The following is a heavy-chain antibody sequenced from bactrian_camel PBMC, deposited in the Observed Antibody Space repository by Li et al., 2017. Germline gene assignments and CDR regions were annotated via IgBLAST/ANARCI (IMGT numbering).Heavy chain of an antibody. CDR1: GFTLSSYR. V-gene: IGHV3S40*01. CDR2: INVDGTTT. CDR3: ERVYWNY. Sequence: VQLVESGGGLVQPGESLRLSCAASGFTLSSYRTCWVRQAPGKGLEWVSTINVDGTTTNYADSVKGRFTISRDNAKNTVYLQMNSLKPEDTAVYYCERVYWNYWGQGTQVTVS. D-gene: IGHD8*01. J-gene: IGHJ4*01.